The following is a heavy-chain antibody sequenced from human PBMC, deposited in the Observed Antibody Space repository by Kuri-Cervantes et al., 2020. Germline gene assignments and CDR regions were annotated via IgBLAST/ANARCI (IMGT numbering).Heavy chain of an antibody. V-gene: IGHV5-51*01. CDR3: ARLEHYPGSGHYGMDV. Sequence: GGSLRLSCKGSGYSFTSYWIGWVRQMPGKGLEWMGIIYPGDSDTRYSPSFQGQVTISADKSISTAYLQWSSLKASDTAMYYCARLEHYPGSGHYGMDVWGQGTTVTVSS. D-gene: IGHD3-10*01. CDR2: IYPGDSDT. J-gene: IGHJ6*02. CDR1: GYSFTSYW.